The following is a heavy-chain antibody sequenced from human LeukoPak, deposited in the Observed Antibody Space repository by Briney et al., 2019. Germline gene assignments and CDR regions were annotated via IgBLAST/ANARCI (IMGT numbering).Heavy chain of an antibody. CDR2: IYSGGST. D-gene: IGHD6-13*01. CDR3: ARLGLGRIAAAGIDYYFDY. CDR1: GFTVSSNY. Sequence: GGSLRLSCAASGFTVSSNYMSWVRQAPGKGLEWVSVIYSGGSTYYADSVKGRFTITRDNSKNTLYLQMNSLRAEDTAVYYCARLGLGRIAAAGIDYYFDYWGQGTLVTVSS. V-gene: IGHV3-53*01. J-gene: IGHJ4*02.